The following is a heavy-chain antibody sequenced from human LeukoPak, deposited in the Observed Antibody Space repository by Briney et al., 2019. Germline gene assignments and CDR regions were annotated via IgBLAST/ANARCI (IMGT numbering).Heavy chain of an antibody. V-gene: IGHV1-18*01. CDR1: GYTFTSYA. D-gene: IGHD6-13*01. CDR3: AREGYSSSWLTYYFDY. CDR2: ISAYNGNT. J-gene: IGHJ4*02. Sequence: ASVKVSCKASGYTFTSYAMNWVRQAPGQGLEWMGWISAYNGNTNYAKKFQGRVTMTTDTSTSTAYMELRSLRSDDTAVYYCAREGYSSSWLTYYFDYWGQGILVTVSS.